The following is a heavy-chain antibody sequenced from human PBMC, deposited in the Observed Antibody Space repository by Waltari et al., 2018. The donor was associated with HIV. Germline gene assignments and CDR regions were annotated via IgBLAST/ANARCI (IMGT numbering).Heavy chain of an antibody. J-gene: IGHJ4*02. Sequence: QVQLQESGPGLVKPSQTLSLTCTVSGGPISSGSYDWGWIRQAAGKVLEGIGRIYTSGNTNYRPSLTSRVTISMDTSKNQFSLRLSAVTAADTAVYYCARELSDYGATAWFDYWGRGTLVTVSS. CDR1: GGPISSGSYD. CDR3: ARELSDYGATAWFDY. V-gene: IGHV4-61*02. CDR2: IYTSGNT. D-gene: IGHD3-16*01.